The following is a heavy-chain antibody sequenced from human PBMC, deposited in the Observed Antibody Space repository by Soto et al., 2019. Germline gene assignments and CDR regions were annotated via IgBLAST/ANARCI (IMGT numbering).Heavy chain of an antibody. Sequence: QVQLVQSGAEVKKPGSSVKVSCKASGGTFSSYAISWVRQAPGQGLEWMGGIIPIFGTANYAQKFQGRVTITADESRSTAYMELSSLRSEDTAVYYCASSYSSGWGAEYFQHWGQGTLVTVSS. CDR1: GGTFSSYA. D-gene: IGHD6-19*01. V-gene: IGHV1-69*01. CDR3: ASSYSSGWGAEYFQH. CDR2: IIPIFGTA. J-gene: IGHJ1*01.